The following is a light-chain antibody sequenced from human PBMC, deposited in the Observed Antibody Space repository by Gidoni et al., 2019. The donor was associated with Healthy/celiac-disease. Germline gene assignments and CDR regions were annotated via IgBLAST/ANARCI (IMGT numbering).Light chain of an antibody. CDR1: QSISSY. Sequence: DIQMTQSPSYLSSSVGDRVTITCRASQSISSYLNWYQQKPGNAPKLLIYAASSLQSGVPSRFSGSGSGTDFTLTISSLQPEDFATYYCQQSYSTPPTFGQGTKVEIK. V-gene: IGKV1-39*01. CDR2: AAS. J-gene: IGKJ1*01. CDR3: QQSYSTPPT.